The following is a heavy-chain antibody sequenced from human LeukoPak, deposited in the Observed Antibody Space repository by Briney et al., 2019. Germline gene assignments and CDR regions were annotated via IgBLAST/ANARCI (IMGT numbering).Heavy chain of an antibody. V-gene: IGHV3-11*05. D-gene: IGHD3-9*01. Sequence: GGSLRLSCAASGFTFSDYYMRWIRQAPGKGLEGGAYISISTTSTHSAASVQGRFTISRDTAKPSLYLQMNSLRAEDTAVYFCSRAVGGIRYFDWYNWFDPWGQGTLVTVSS. CDR2: ISISTTST. CDR3: SRAVGGIRYFDWYNWFDP. CDR1: GFTFSDYY. J-gene: IGHJ5*02.